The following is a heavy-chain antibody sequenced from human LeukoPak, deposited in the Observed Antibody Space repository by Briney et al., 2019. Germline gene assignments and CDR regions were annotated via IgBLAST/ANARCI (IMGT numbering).Heavy chain of an antibody. CDR3: AKDYRRGLY. J-gene: IGHJ4*02. V-gene: IGHV3-23*01. D-gene: IGHD3-16*02. CDR1: GFTFSSYW. CDR2: ISGSGGST. Sequence: GGSLSLSCAASGFTFSSYWMHWVRQAPGKGLEWVSAISGSGGSTYYADSVKGRFTISRDNSKNTLYLQMNSLRAEDTAVYYCAKDYRRGLYWGQGTLVTVSS.